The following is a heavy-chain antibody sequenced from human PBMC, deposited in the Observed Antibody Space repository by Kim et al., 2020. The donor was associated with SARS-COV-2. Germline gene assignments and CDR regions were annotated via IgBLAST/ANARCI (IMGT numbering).Heavy chain of an antibody. D-gene: IGHD1-20*01. Sequence: ASVKVSCKASGYTFTSYYMHWVRQAPGQGLEWMGIINPSGGSTSYAQKFQGRVTMTRDTSTSTVYMELSSLRSEDTAVYYCASERSITGAFDIWGQGTMVTVSS. J-gene: IGHJ3*02. CDR1: GYTFTSYY. V-gene: IGHV1-46*01. CDR3: ASERSITGAFDI. CDR2: INPSGGST.